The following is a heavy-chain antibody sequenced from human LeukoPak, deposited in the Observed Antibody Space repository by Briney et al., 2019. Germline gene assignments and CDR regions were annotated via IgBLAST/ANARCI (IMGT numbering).Heavy chain of an antibody. Sequence: PSETLSLTCAVSGYSISRGYYWGWIRQAPGKGLEWIGSIYHSGSTQYNPSLKSRLIISVDTSKNQFSLKLSSVTAVDTAVYFCARHPFDRVFFDYWGQGTLVTVSS. V-gene: IGHV4-38-2*01. CDR3: ARHPFDRVFFDY. J-gene: IGHJ4*02. CDR2: IYHSGST. D-gene: IGHD3-10*01. CDR1: GYSISRGYY.